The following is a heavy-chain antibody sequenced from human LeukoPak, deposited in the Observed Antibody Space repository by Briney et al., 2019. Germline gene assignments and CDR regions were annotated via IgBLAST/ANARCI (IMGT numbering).Heavy chain of an antibody. D-gene: IGHD6-13*01. CDR3: ARAQSLTAPAGTFANS. J-gene: IGHJ4*02. V-gene: IGHV1-2*02. Sequence: XMGXINPNSGGTYYTQRFQGRVTMTRDTSISTAYMELSSLRSDDTAVYYCARAQSLTAPAGTFANSWGQGTLVTVSS. CDR2: INPNSGGT.